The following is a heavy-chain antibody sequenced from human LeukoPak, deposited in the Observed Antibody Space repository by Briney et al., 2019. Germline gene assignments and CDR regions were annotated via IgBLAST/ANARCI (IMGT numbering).Heavy chain of an antibody. V-gene: IGHV4-39*02. CDR3: ARETGYSSSWPNYYYYMDV. J-gene: IGHJ6*03. CDR1: GGSISSYY. CDR2: IYYSGST. Sequence: SETLSLTCTVSGGSISSYYWSWIRQPPGKGLEWIGSIYYSGSTYYNPSLKSRVTISVDTSKNQFSLKLSSVTAADTAVYYCARETGYSSSWPNYYYYMDVWGKGTTVTVSS. D-gene: IGHD6-13*01.